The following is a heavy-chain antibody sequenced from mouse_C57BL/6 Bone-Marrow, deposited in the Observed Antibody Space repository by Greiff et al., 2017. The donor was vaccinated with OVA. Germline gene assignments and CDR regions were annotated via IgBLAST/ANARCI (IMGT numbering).Heavy chain of an antibody. V-gene: IGHV1-69*01. CDR1: GYTFTSYW. D-gene: IGHD2-5*01. J-gene: IGHJ1*03. CDR2: IDPSDSYT. CDR3: ARSNHWYFDV. Sequence: QVQLQQPGAELVMPGASVKLSCKASGYTFTSYWMHWVKQRPGQGLEWIGEIDPSDSYTNYNQKFKGKSTLTVDKSSSTAYMQLSSLTSEDSAVYYCARSNHWYFDVWGTGTTVTVPS.